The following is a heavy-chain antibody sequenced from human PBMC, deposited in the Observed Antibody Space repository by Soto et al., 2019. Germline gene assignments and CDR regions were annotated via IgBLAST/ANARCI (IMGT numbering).Heavy chain of an antibody. CDR2: IWYDGSNK. CDR3: ARDEDRGGDYDFWSGYTYYYYMDV. CDR1: GFTFSSYG. J-gene: IGHJ6*03. Sequence: GGSLRLSCAASGFTFSSYGMHWVRQAPGKGLEWVAVIWYDGSNKYYADSVKGRFTISRDNSKNTLYLQMNSLRAEDTAVYYCARDEDRGGDYDFWSGYTYYYYMDVWGKGTTVTVSS. V-gene: IGHV3-33*01. D-gene: IGHD3-3*01.